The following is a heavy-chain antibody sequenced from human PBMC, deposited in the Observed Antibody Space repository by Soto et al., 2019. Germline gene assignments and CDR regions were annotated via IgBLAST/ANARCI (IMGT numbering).Heavy chain of an antibody. Sequence: QVQLVESGGGVVQPGRSLRLSCAASGFTFSSYGMHWVRQAPGKGLEWVAVISYDGSNKYYADSVKGRFTISRDNSKNTLYLQMNSLSAEDTAVYYCAKVRIAAAGTGYYYYGMDVWGQGTTVTVSS. CDR2: ISYDGSNK. D-gene: IGHD6-13*01. V-gene: IGHV3-30*18. CDR3: AKVRIAAAGTGYYYYGMDV. CDR1: GFTFSSYG. J-gene: IGHJ6*02.